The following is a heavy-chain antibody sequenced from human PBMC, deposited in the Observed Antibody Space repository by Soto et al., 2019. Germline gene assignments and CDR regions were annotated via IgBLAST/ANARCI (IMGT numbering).Heavy chain of an antibody. Sequence: EVQLLESGGGLVQPGGSLRLSCAASGLTFSSYAMSWVRQAPGKGLEWVSSIGGSGGSTFYGDSVKGRFTISRDNSKNTLYLQMNSLGGEDTAVYYCANDRVGVTNLGRYFDYWGQGTLVTVSS. D-gene: IGHD1-26*01. CDR3: ANDRVGVTNLGRYFDY. V-gene: IGHV3-23*01. CDR1: GLTFSSYA. CDR2: IGGSGGST. J-gene: IGHJ4*02.